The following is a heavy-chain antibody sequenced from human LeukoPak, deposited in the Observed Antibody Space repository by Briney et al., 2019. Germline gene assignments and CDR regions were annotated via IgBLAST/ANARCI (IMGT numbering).Heavy chain of an antibody. D-gene: IGHD3-16*02. CDR1: GGSISSGGYY. CDR3: ARVRIMITFGGVIVDNWFDP. J-gene: IGHJ5*02. CDR2: IYYSGST. V-gene: IGHV4-31*03. Sequence: SETLSLTCTVSGGSISSGGYYWSWTRQHPGKGLEWIGYIYYSGSTYYNPSLKSRVTISVDTSKNQFSLKLSSVTAADTAVYYCARVRIMITFGGVIVDNWFDPWGQGTLVTVSS.